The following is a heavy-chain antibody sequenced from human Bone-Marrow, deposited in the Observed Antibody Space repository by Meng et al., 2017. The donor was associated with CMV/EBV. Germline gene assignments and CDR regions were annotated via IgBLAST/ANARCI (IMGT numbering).Heavy chain of an antibody. J-gene: IGHJ6*02. V-gene: IGHV1-2*02. CDR1: GYTFTGYY. CDR3: ARDLTGYCSSTSCYTSHYYYGMDV. CDR2: INPNSGGT. D-gene: IGHD2-2*02. Sequence: ASVKVSCKASGYTFTGYYMHWVRQAPGQGLEWMGWINPNSGGTNYAQKFQGRVTMTRDTSISTAYMELSRLRSDDTAVYYCARDLTGYCSSTSCYTSHYYYGMDVWGQGNTVNV.